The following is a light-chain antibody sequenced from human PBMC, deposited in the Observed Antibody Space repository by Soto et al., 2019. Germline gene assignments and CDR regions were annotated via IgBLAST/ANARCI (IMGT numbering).Light chain of an antibody. CDR3: QQYNNWPF. V-gene: IGKV3-15*01. J-gene: IGKJ4*01. CDR1: QSVSRN. CDR2: GAS. Sequence: EIVMTQSPATLSVSPGERATLSCRASQSVSRNLAWYQQKPGQAPRLLIYGASTRATGIPARFSGSGSGTEFTLTVSSLQSEDFTVYYCQQYNNWPFFGGGTKVEIK.